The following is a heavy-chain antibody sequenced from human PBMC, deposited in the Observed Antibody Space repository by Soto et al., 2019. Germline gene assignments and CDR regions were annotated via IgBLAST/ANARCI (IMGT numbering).Heavy chain of an antibody. V-gene: IGHV1-69*13. D-gene: IGHD3-22*01. CDR3: ARGVHYDSTGYYYFY. CDR1: GGTFSSYA. Sequence: SVKVSCKASGGTFSSYAISCVRQAPGQGLEWMGGIIPIFGTANYAQKFQGRVTITADESTSTVYMELSSLRSEDTAVYYCARGVHYDSTGYYYFYWGQGTLVTVSS. J-gene: IGHJ4*02. CDR2: IIPIFGTA.